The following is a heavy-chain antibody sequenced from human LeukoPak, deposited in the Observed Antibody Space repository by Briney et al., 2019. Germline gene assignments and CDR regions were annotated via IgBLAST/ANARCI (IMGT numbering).Heavy chain of an antibody. D-gene: IGHD3-10*01. J-gene: IGHJ6*03. Sequence: PGGSLRLSCVASGFTFSSYGMHWVRQAPGKGLEWVAVISYNEDAKIYADSVKGRFTISRDNSKNILFLQMNSLRVEDTAIYYCGKDPGQSVRGYYMDVWGKGTTVTVSS. CDR2: ISYNEDAK. V-gene: IGHV3-30*18. CDR1: GFTFSSYG. CDR3: GKDPGQSVRGYYMDV.